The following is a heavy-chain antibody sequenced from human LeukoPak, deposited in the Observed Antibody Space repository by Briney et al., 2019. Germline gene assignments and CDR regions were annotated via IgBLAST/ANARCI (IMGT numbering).Heavy chain of an antibody. CDR1: GHTFTSYY. D-gene: IGHD3-22*01. CDR2: INPSGGST. V-gene: IGHV1-46*01. Sequence: GASVKVSCKASGHTFTSYYMHWVRQAPRQGLEWMAIINPSGGSTSYAQKFQGRVTMTRDTSTSTVYMELSSLRSEDTAVYYCARDSRPSYDSSGYYYPGDYWGQGTLVTVSS. CDR3: ARDSRPSYDSSGYYYPGDY. J-gene: IGHJ4*02.